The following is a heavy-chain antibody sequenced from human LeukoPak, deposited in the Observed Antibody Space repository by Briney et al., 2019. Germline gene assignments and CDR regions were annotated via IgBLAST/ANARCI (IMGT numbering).Heavy chain of an antibody. CDR2: TYYRSKWYN. J-gene: IGHJ5*02. CDR1: GDSVSSNNAG. D-gene: IGHD6-13*01. V-gene: IGHV6-1*01. CDR3: ARSPTAGGWFDP. Sequence: SQTLSLTCAISGDSVSSNNAGWNWIRQSPSRGLERLGRTYYRSKWYNDYAVSVKSRITIIPDTSKNQFSLQLNSVTPEDTAIYYCARSPTAGGWFDPWGQGTLVTVSS.